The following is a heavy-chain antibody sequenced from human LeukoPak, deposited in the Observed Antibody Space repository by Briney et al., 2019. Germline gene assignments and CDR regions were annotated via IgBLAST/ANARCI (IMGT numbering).Heavy chain of an antibody. CDR3: AREATRGGYYFDY. Sequence: PSETLSLTCTVSGGSISSSSYYWGWIRQPPGKGPEWIGSIYYSGSTYYNPSLKSRVTISVDTSKNQFSLKLSSVTAADTAVYYCAREATRGGYYFDYWGQGTLVTVSS. J-gene: IGHJ4*02. CDR1: GGSISSSSYY. V-gene: IGHV4-39*07. CDR2: IYYSGST.